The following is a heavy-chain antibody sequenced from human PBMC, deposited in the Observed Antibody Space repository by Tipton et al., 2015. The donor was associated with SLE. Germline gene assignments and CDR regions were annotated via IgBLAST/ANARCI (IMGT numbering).Heavy chain of an antibody. D-gene: IGHD2-21*01. CDR3: ARGYCGGNTCSAGLVDV. Sequence: TLSLTCTVSGGSMSSHYWSWIRQSPGKGLEWIGYVYCSGSANCSPSHESRVTISADTSKNQCSLKLTSVTAADTAVYFCARGYCGGNTCSAGLVDVWGQGIPVTVSS. J-gene: IGHJ6*02. CDR2: VYCSGSA. CDR1: GGSMSSHY. V-gene: IGHV4-59*11.